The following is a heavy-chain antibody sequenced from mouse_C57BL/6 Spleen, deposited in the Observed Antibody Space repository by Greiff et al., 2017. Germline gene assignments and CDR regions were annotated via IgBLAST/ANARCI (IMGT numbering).Heavy chain of an antibody. V-gene: IGHV3-6*01. J-gene: IGHJ1*03. Sequence: EVKLMESGPGLVKPSQSLSLTCSVTGYSITRGYYWNWIRQFPGNQLAWMGYISYDGSNNYNPSLNNRISITRYTSKNQFFLKLNSGTTEDTATDYCARDYGSSYVEYFDVWGTGTTVTVSS. CDR1: GYSITRGYY. D-gene: IGHD1-1*01. CDR2: ISYDGSN. CDR3: ARDYGSSYVEYFDV.